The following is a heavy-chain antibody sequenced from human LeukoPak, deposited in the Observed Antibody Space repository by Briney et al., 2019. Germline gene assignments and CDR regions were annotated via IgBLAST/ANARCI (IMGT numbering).Heavy chain of an antibody. V-gene: IGHV1-2*02. Sequence: ASVTVSCKASGYTFTDYYIHWVRQAPGHGLEWLGWMNVKTGATSSAQRFPGRFTITRDTSIGTASMEVSSLTSDDTAVHYRARQSGTYRRLDYWGQGPLVPVPS. D-gene: IGHD1-26*01. CDR1: GYTFTDYY. J-gene: IGHJ4*02. CDR2: MNVKTGAT. CDR3: ARQSGTYRRLDY.